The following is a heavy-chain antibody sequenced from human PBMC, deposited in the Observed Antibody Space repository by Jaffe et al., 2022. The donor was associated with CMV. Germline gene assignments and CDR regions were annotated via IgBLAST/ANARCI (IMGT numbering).Heavy chain of an antibody. CDR2: ISAYNGNT. CDR1: GYTFTSYG. D-gene: IGHD3-10*01. V-gene: IGHV1-18*04. CDR3: AREVWFGELFAYYYYMDV. J-gene: IGHJ6*03. Sequence: QVQLVQSGAEVKKPGASVKVSCKASGYTFTSYGISWVRQAPGQGLEWMGWISAYNGNTNYAQKLQGRVTMTTDTSTSTAYMELRSLRSDDTAVYYCAREVWFGELFAYYYYMDVWGKGTTVTVSS.